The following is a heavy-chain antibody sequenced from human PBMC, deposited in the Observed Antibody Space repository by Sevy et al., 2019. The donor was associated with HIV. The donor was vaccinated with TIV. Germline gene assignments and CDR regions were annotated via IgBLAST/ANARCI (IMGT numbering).Heavy chain of an antibody. CDR3: ARDLGYYDSSGYRGIDY. J-gene: IGHJ4*02. CDR1: GFTFSSYS. Sequence: GGSLRLSCAASGFTFSSYSMNWVRQAPGKGLEWVSSISSSSSYIYYADSVKGRFTISRDNAKNSLYLQMNSLRAEDTAVYYCARDLGYYDSSGYRGIDYWGQRTLVTVSS. V-gene: IGHV3-21*01. CDR2: ISSSSSYI. D-gene: IGHD3-22*01.